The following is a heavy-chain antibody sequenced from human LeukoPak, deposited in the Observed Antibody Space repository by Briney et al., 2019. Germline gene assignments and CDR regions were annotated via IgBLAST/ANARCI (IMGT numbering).Heavy chain of an antibody. CDR3: AKYDGGNSGVDY. Sequence: GGSLRLSCAASRFTFSSYAMSWVRQAPGKGLEWVSGISGSGGSAYYADSVKGRFTISRDNSKNTLYLQMNSPKAEDTAVYYCAKYDGGNSGVDYWGQGTLVTVSS. V-gene: IGHV3-23*01. CDR2: ISGSGGSA. D-gene: IGHD4-23*01. J-gene: IGHJ4*02. CDR1: RFTFSSYA.